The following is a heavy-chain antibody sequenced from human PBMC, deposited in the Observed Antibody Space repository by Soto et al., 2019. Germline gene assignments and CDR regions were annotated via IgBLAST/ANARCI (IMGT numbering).Heavy chain of an antibody. CDR3: EVSRGHPPAVCDS. D-gene: IGHD2-15*01. V-gene: IGHV3-33*01. J-gene: IGHJ4*02. Sequence: QVQLVESGGGVVQPGRSLRLSCAASGFTFSSYGMHWVRQAPGKGLEWVAVIWYDGSNKYYADSVKGRFTISRDNSKNTLDLQMNSLRAEDTAVYYCEVSRGHPPAVCDSWGQGTLVTVSS. CDR2: IWYDGSNK. CDR1: GFTFSSYG.